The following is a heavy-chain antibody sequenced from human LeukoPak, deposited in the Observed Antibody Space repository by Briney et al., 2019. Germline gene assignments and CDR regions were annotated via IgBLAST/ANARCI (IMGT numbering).Heavy chain of an antibody. D-gene: IGHD3-22*01. CDR3: AKLGYDSSGYYPLFDY. J-gene: IGHJ4*02. CDR2: ISGSGGST. Sequence: GGSLRLSCAASGFTFSSYWMSWVRQAPGKGLEWVSAISGSGGSTYYADSVKGRFTISRDNSKNTLYLQMNSLRAEDTAVYYCAKLGYDSSGYYPLFDYWGQGTLVTVSS. V-gene: IGHV3-23*01. CDR1: GFTFSSYW.